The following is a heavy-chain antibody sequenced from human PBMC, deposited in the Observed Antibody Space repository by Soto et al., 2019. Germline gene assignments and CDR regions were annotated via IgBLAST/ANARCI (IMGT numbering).Heavy chain of an antibody. CDR3: ATIGVHYYDNSGYTRYFEY. CDR2: IGSSGSST. V-gene: IGHV3-23*01. J-gene: IGHJ4*02. CDR1: KFTFNTSA. D-gene: IGHD3-22*01. Sequence: EVQLLESGGGLVQPGGSLRLSCAASKFTFNTSAMAWVRQVPGKGLEWVSTIGSSGSSTYYADPVKGRFTISRDNPKNPLDLQMNSLRDDDTAVYDCATIGVHYYDNSGYTRYFEYWGQGTLVTVSS.